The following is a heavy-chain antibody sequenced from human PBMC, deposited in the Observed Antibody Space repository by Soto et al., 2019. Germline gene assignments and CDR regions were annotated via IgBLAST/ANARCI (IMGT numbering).Heavy chain of an antibody. CDR2: IWYDGINK. D-gene: IGHD2-21*02. Sequence: GSLRLSCATSGFTFSNYGMHWVRQAPGKGLEWIAFIWYDGINKYYAGSVKGRFTISRDISRNTLYLQMNSLRAEDTAVYYCARDKIVVETATHYFDYWGQGTLVTVSS. CDR3: ARDKIVVETATHYFDY. J-gene: IGHJ4*02. V-gene: IGHV3-33*01. CDR1: GFTFSNYG.